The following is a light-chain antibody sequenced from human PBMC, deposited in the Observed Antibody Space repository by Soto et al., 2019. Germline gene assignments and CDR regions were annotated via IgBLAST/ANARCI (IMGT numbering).Light chain of an antibody. V-gene: IGKV3-15*01. Sequence: DIVMTQSPATLSVSPGEGATLSCRASQSVGSNLAWYQQEPAQAPRLLIYGVSTRATGTPARFSGSGSGTEFTLTISSVQSEDFAVYYCRQYNNWLQTFGQGTKVDIK. CDR1: QSVGSN. J-gene: IGKJ1*01. CDR3: RQYNNWLQT. CDR2: GVS.